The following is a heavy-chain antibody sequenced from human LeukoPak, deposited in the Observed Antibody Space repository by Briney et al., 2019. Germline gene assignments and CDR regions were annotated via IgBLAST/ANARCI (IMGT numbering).Heavy chain of an antibody. Sequence: GGSLRLSCAASGFTFSSYSMNWVRQAPGKGLEWISYISSSSTIYYADSVKGRFTISRDNAKNSLYLQMNSLRDEDTAVYYCERGIVRLLRKVPQNYYYYGMDVWGQGTTVTVSS. CDR1: GFTFSSYS. J-gene: IGHJ6*02. D-gene: IGHD3-22*01. CDR3: ERGIVRLLRKVPQNYYYYGMDV. CDR2: ISSSSTI. V-gene: IGHV3-48*02.